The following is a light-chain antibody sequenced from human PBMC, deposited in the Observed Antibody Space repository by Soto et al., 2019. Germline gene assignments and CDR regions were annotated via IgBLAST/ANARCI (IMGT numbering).Light chain of an antibody. CDR3: QQYGSSPVLT. CDR1: QSVSGSY. J-gene: IGKJ4*01. Sequence: EIVLTQSPGTLSLSPGERATLSCRASQSVSGSYLAWYQQKPGQAPRLLIYGASSRATGIPDRLSGSGSGTDFTLTISRLEPEDFVVYYCQQYGSSPVLTFGGGTKVEIK. V-gene: IGKV3-20*01. CDR2: GAS.